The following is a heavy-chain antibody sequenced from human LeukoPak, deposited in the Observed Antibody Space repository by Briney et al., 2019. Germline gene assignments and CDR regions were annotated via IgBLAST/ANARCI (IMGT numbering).Heavy chain of an antibody. V-gene: IGHV3-7*01. CDR1: GFTFSSFW. J-gene: IGHJ4*01. Sequence: GGSLRLSCAVSGFTFSSFWMNWVRQAPGKGLEWVASIRQDGGEKSYVDSVKGRFTISRDSTKNSLYLQMNSLRAEDTAVYYCARDGTAAGLYFDLWGQGTLVTVSS. D-gene: IGHD6-13*01. CDR3: ARDGTAAGLYFDL. CDR2: IRQDGGEK.